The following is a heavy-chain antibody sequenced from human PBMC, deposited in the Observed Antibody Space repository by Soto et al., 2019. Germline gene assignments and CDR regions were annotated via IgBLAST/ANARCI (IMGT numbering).Heavy chain of an antibody. CDR3: ARYRREAVAGYTLDN. V-gene: IGHV4-59*01. CDR2: VYNSGST. J-gene: IGHJ4*02. D-gene: IGHD6-13*01. CDR1: GGSISSNY. Sequence: SETLSLTCTVSGGSISSNYWTWIRQPPGKGLGWVGYVYNSGSTNYNPSLKSRVTISEDTSKSQFSLKVNSMTAADTAVYYCARYRREAVAGYTLDNWGQGILVTVSS.